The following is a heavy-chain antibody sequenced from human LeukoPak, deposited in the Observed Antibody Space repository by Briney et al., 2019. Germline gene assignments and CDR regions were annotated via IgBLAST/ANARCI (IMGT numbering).Heavy chain of an antibody. D-gene: IGHD3-9*01. Sequence: GESLKISCKGSGYSFTSYWIGWVRQMPGKGLEWMGIFYPGDSDTRYSPSFQGQVTISADKSISTAYLQWSSLKASDTAIYYRATSYDILTGYYMEVAFDIWGQGTMVTVSS. CDR1: GYSFTSYW. V-gene: IGHV5-51*01. J-gene: IGHJ3*02. CDR2: FYPGDSDT. CDR3: ATSYDILTGYYMEVAFDI.